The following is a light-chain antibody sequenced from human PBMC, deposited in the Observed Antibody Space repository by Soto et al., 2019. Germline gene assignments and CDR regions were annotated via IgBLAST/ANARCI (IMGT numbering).Light chain of an antibody. J-gene: IGLJ2*01. V-gene: IGLV2-8*01. Sequence: QSVLTQPPSASGSPGQSVTISCTGTSSDVGGYNYVSWYQQHPGKAPQLIIYEVSKRPSGVPDRFSGSKSGTSASLAITGLRSDDEADYYCATWDDDLYTPIIGGGTKLTVL. CDR2: EVS. CDR3: ATWDDDLYTPI. CDR1: SSDVGGYNY.